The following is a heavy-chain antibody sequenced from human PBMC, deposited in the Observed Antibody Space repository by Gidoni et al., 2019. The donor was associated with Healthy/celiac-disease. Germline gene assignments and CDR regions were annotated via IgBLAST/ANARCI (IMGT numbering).Heavy chain of an antibody. CDR1: GYSFTSYW. D-gene: IGHD3-16*01. CDR2: IYPGDSDT. V-gene: IGHV5-51*01. CDR3: ARQYYDYVWGSQAFDI. J-gene: IGHJ3*02. Sequence: EVQLVQSGAEVKKPGESLKISCKGSGYSFTSYWIGWVRQMPGKGLEWMGIIYPGDSDTRYSPSFQGQVTISADKSISTAYLQWSSLKASDTAMYYCARQYYDYVWGSQAFDIWGQGTMVTVSS.